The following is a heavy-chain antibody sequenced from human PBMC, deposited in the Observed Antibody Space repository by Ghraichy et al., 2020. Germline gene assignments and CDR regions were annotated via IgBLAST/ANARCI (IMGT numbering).Heavy chain of an antibody. D-gene: IGHD3-16*01. V-gene: IGHV3-53*01. CDR2: IYSGGST. J-gene: IGHJ6*02. Sequence: GGTLRLSCAASGFTVSSNYMSWVRQAPGKGLEWVSVIYSGGSTYYADSVKGRFTISRDNSKNTLYLQMNSLRAEDTAVYYCARDTPYVWGRSMDVWGQGTTVTVSS. CDR3: ARDTPYVWGRSMDV. CDR1: GFTVSSNY.